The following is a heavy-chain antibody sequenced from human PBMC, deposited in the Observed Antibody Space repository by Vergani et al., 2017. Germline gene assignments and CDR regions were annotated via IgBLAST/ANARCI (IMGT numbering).Heavy chain of an antibody. J-gene: IGHJ2*01. CDR2: INWNSDSI. D-gene: IGHD6-13*01. CDR3: VNDIAASGNYWYFDL. V-gene: IGHV3-9*01. Sequence: EVQLLESGGGLIQPGGSLRLSCAASGFTFSNTAMGWVRQAPGKGLEWVSGINWNSDSIAYADSVKGRFTISRDNAKNSLYLQMNSLRAEDTALYYCVNDIAASGNYWYFDLWGRGTLVTVSS. CDR1: GFTFSNTA.